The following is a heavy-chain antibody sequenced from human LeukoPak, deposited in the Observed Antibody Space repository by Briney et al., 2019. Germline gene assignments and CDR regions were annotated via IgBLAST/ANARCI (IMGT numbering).Heavy chain of an antibody. J-gene: IGHJ4*02. CDR2: ISYDGSNK. CDR1: GFTFSSYA. V-gene: IGHV3-30*04. D-gene: IGHD3-10*01. CDR3: AGIYKVSGVSNPLRY. Sequence: GGSLRLSCAASGFTFSSYAMHWVRQAPGKGLEWVAVISYDGSNKYYADSVKGRFTISRDNSKNTLYLQMNSLRAEDTAVYYGAGIYKVSGVSNPLRYWAQGTWVTVSS.